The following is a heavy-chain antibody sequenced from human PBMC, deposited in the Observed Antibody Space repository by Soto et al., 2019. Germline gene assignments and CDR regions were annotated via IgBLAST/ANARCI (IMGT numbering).Heavy chain of an antibody. Sequence: GGSLRLSCAASGFTFSNAWMSWVRQAPGKGLEWVGRIKSKTDGGTTDYAAPVKGRFTISRDDSKNTLYLQMNSLKTEDTAVYYCTTMTGDFWSGYYYYYYYMDVWGKGTTVTVS. D-gene: IGHD3-3*01. V-gene: IGHV3-15*01. CDR2: IKSKTDGGTT. CDR1: GFTFSNAW. CDR3: TTMTGDFWSGYYYYYYYMDV. J-gene: IGHJ6*03.